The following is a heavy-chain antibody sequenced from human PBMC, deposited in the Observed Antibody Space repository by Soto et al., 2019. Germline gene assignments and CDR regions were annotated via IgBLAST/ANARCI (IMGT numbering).Heavy chain of an antibody. Sequence: QVQLVQSGAEVKKPGASVKVSCKASGYTFTSSGISWVRQAPGQGLEWMGRISAHNGNTNYAQKLQDRVTMTTDTSTSTVYMELRCLRSDDTAVYYCARDVSGYDYYYYYYMDVWGKGTTVTVSS. CDR3: ARDVSGYDYYYYYYMDV. CDR1: GYTFTSSG. D-gene: IGHD5-12*01. J-gene: IGHJ6*03. V-gene: IGHV1-18*01. CDR2: ISAHNGNT.